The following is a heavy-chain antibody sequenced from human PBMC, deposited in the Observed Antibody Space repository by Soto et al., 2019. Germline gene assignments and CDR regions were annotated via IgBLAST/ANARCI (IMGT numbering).Heavy chain of an antibody. CDR2: IYYTGST. Sequence: PSETLSLTCTVSGGSIISSNYYWAWIRQPPGTGLEWIGTIYYTGSTYYNPSLKSRITMSVDTSKSQFSLTLSSVTAADTAVYYCARLNKPGWFAPWGQGTPVTVS. CDR1: GGSIISSNYY. J-gene: IGHJ5*02. CDR3: ARLNKPGWFAP. V-gene: IGHV4-39*01.